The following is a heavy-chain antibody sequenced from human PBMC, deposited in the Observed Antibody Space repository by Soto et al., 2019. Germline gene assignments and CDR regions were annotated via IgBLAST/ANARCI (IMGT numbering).Heavy chain of an antibody. D-gene: IGHD3-16*02. J-gene: IGHJ3*02. Sequence: GESLKISCKGSGYSFTSYWIGWVRQMPGKGLEWMGIIYPGDSDTRYSPSFQGQVTISADKSISTAYLQWSSLKASDTAMYYCARPASILSWLGRPDPDAFDIWGQGTMVTVSS. CDR2: IYPGDSDT. V-gene: IGHV5-51*01. CDR3: ARPASILSWLGRPDPDAFDI. CDR1: GYSFTSYW.